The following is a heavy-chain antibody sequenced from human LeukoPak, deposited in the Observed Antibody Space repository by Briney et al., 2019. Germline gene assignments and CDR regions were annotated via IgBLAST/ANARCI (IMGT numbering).Heavy chain of an antibody. Sequence: GGSLRLSCVASGFAVSNSYMSWVRQAPGKGLEWVSVIYSDGGTFYSDSVKGRFTISRDYSKSTLYLQMNSLRADDTAVYYCARDSNGPAFWGQGTLVTVSS. D-gene: IGHD6-19*01. CDR3: ARDSNGPAF. J-gene: IGHJ4*02. V-gene: IGHV3-53*01. CDR2: IYSDGGT. CDR1: GFAVSNSY.